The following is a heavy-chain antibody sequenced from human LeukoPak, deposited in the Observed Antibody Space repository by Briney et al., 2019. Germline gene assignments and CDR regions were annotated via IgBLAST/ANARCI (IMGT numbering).Heavy chain of an antibody. CDR1: GYTFTCYY. J-gene: IGHJ3*02. D-gene: IGHD2/OR15-2a*01. V-gene: IGHV1-2*04. CDR3: ARAPLIGASDI. CDR2: INPNSGGT. Sequence: ASVKVSCKASGYTFTCYYMNWVRQAPGQGLEWMGWINPNSGGTNYAQKFQGWVTMTRDTSISTAYMELSRLRSDDTAVYYCARAPLIGASDIWGQGTMVTVSS.